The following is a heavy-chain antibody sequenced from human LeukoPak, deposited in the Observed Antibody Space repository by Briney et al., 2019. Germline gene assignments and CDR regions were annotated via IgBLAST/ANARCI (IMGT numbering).Heavy chain of an antibody. CDR1: GFTFSSYW. V-gene: IGHV3-74*01. CDR3: AKVVRIPTIQYGYMAV. CDR2: VRGDGGTT. J-gene: IGHJ6*03. Sequence: PGGSLRLSCAASGFTFSSYWMHWVRQAPGKGVEWDARVRGDGGTTSYADSVKGRFTISRDNSKNTLYLQMNSLRAEDTAVYYCAKVVRIPTIQYGYMAVWGKGTTVTVSS. D-gene: IGHD4-11*01.